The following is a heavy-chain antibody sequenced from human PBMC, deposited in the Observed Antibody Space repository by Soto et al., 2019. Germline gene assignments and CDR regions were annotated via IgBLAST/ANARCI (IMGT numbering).Heavy chain of an antibody. CDR2: IYYSGST. V-gene: IGHV4-59*08. CDR3: ERLTVGYSFDD. Sequence: PSETLSLTCTVSGGSISSYYWSWIRQPPGKGLEWIGYIYYSGSTNYNPSLKSRVTISVDTAKNPSSMKLSSVTAADTAVYYCERLTVGYSFDDWGQGTLVTVSS. J-gene: IGHJ4*02. CDR1: GGSISSYY. D-gene: IGHD3-16*01.